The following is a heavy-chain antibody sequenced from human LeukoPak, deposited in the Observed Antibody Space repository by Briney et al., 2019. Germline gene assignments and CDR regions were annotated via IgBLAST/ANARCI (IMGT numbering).Heavy chain of an antibody. J-gene: IGHJ4*02. V-gene: IGHV4-39*01. CDR3: ARGTRRITMIVVVITPRYYFDY. Sequence: SETLSLTCTVSGGSISSSSYYWGWIRQPPGKGLEWIGSIYYSGSTYYNPSLKSRVTISVDTSKNQFSLKLSSVTAADTAVYYCARGTRRITMIVVVITPRYYFDYWGQGTLVTVSS. CDR2: IYYSGST. D-gene: IGHD3-22*01. CDR1: GGSISSSSYY.